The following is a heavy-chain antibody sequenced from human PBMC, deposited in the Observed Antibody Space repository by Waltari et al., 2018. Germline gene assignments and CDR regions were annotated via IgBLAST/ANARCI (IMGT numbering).Heavy chain of an antibody. CDR3: ARTRLVGATNRHVDY. CDR1: GFSLSTSGMC. V-gene: IGHV2-70*15. J-gene: IGHJ4*02. D-gene: IGHD1-26*01. CDR2: IDWDDDK. Sequence: QVTLRESGPALVKPTQTLTLTCTFSGFSLSTSGMCVSWIRQPPGKALEWLARIDWDDDKYYSTSLKTRLTISKDTSKNQVVLTMTNMDTVDTATYYCARTRLVGATNRHVDYWGQGTLVTVSS.